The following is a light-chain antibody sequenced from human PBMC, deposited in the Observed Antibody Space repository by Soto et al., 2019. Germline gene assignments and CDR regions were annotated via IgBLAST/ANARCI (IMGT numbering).Light chain of an antibody. Sequence: DIQMTQSPSTLSASVGDRVTITCRASQSINNWLAWYQQKPGNAPKLLIYKASTLATGVPSRFSGSGSGTEFTLTISSLQPDDFATYYCQQYIAWSRTFGQGTKVEIK. V-gene: IGKV1-5*03. CDR1: QSINNW. CDR3: QQYIAWSRT. J-gene: IGKJ1*01. CDR2: KAS.